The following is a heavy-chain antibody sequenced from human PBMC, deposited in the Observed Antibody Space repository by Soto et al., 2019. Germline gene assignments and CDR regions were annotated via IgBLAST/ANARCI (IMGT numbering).Heavy chain of an antibody. CDR2: IYYSGVT. CDR1: GGSISSGGYY. D-gene: IGHD5-12*01. V-gene: IGHV4-31*03. Sequence: SETLSLTCTVSGGSISSGGYYWSWLRQRPGRGLEWIGYIYYSGVTYYNPSLRSRVTISADTSKNQFSLRLSSVAAADTAVYHCANFRDGYTYFDPWGQGTLVTVSS. J-gene: IGHJ5*02. CDR3: ANFRDGYTYFDP.